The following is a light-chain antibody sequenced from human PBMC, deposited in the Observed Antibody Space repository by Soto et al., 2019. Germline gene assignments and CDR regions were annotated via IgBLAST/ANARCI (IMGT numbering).Light chain of an antibody. CDR2: GAS. CDR1: QSVCSRC. Sequence: ETVLTQSPGTLSLSPGERVTLSCRTSQSVCSRCFAWYQQKPGQSPRLLIYGASTRATGIPDRFSGSGSGTDSTITISTLEPEYFVEYYCQHNDTTPSTFGQGTKVAIK. CDR3: QHNDTTPST. J-gene: IGKJ1*01. V-gene: IGKV3-20*01.